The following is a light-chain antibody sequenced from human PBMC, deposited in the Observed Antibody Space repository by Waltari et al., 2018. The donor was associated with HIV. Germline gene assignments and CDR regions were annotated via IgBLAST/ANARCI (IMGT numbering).Light chain of an antibody. CDR1: SSNIGNNY. V-gene: IGLV1-51*02. J-gene: IGLJ2*01. CDR2: ENN. CDR3: ETWDSSLSAGV. Sequence: QSVLTQPPSVSAAPGQKVIISCSGSSSNIGNNYVSWYQHHPGTAPKLLIYENNKRPSGIPDRFSGSKSGTSATLGITGLPTGDEADYYCETWDSSLSAGVFGGGTKLTVL.